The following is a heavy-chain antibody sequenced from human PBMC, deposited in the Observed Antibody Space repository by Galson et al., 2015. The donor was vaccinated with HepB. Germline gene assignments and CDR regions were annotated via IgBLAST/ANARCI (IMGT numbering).Heavy chain of an antibody. Sequence: VKVSCKVSGYTFTDYYMHWVQQAPGKGLEWMGLVDPEDGETIYAEKFQGRVTITADTSTDTAYMELSSLRSEDTAVYYCATVGPRQSIAAAGGDWFDPWGQGTLVTVSS. CDR2: VDPEDGET. V-gene: IGHV1-69-2*01. CDR1: GYTFTDYY. CDR3: ATVGPRQSIAAAGGDWFDP. D-gene: IGHD6-13*01. J-gene: IGHJ5*02.